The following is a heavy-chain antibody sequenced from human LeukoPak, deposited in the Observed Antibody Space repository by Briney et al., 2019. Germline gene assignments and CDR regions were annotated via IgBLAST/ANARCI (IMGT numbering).Heavy chain of an antibody. Sequence: ASVKVSCKASGYTFTSYGISWVRQAPGQGLEWMGWISAYTGNTNYAQKLQGRVTMTTDTSTTTAYMELRSLRSDDTAVYYCARGQDVLLWFGELPPLDYWGQGTLVTVSS. D-gene: IGHD3-10*01. CDR1: GYTFTSYG. V-gene: IGHV1-18*01. J-gene: IGHJ4*02. CDR3: ARGQDVLLWFGELPPLDY. CDR2: ISAYTGNT.